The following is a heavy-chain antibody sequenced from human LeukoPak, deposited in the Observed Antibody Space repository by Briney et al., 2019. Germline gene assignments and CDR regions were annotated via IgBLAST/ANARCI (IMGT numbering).Heavy chain of an antibody. D-gene: IGHD3-10*01. V-gene: IGHV3-53*01. CDR1: GFDVSTNY. CDR3: ATVWFGELLSTYLGY. Sequence: PGGSLRLSCAVSGFDVSTNYMNWVRQAPGKGLEWVSVIYTSGTTYYADSVKGRFTISRDNSKNTLYLQMNSLRAEDTAVYYCATVWFGELLSTYLGYWGQGTLVTVSS. J-gene: IGHJ4*02. CDR2: IYTSGTT.